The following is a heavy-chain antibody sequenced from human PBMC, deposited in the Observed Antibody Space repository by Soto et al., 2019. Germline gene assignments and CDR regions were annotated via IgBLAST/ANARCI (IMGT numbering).Heavy chain of an antibody. CDR1: GGSISSYY. V-gene: IGHV4-59*08. CDR2: IYYSGST. D-gene: IGHD1-26*01. J-gene: IGHJ5*02. CDR3: ATTPEWELLSSSNWFDP. Sequence: ASETLSLTCTVSGGSISSYYWSWIRQPPGKGLEWIGYIYYSGSTNYNPSLKSRVTISVDTSKNQFSLKLSSVTAADTAVYYCATTPEWELLSSSNWFDPWGQGTLVTVSS.